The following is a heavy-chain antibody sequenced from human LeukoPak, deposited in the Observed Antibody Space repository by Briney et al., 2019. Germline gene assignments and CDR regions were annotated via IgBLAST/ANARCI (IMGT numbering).Heavy chain of an antibody. Sequence: GGSLRLSCAASGFTFSSYGMHWVRQAPGKGLEWVAVIWYDGSNKYYADSVKGRFTISRDNSKYTLYLQMNSLRAEDTAVYYCAKRQRAIAAAGPFDYWGQGTLVTVSS. CDR3: AKRQRAIAAAGPFDY. V-gene: IGHV3-33*06. J-gene: IGHJ4*02. CDR1: GFTFSSYG. D-gene: IGHD6-13*01. CDR2: IWYDGSNK.